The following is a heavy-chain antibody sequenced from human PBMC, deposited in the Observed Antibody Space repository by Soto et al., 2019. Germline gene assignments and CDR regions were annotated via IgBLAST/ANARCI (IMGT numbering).Heavy chain of an antibody. V-gene: IGHV3-23*01. Sequence: EVQLLESGGGLVQPGGSLRLSCAASGFTFSTYAMSWVRQAPGRGLEWVSTIGTADNAYYADSVKGRYTISSDDSKNTLYLQMNSLRVEDSAVYYCAKFRSGINPWGQGTLVTVSS. CDR2: IGTADNA. CDR3: AKFRSGINP. D-gene: IGHD6-19*01. J-gene: IGHJ5*02. CDR1: GFTFSTYA.